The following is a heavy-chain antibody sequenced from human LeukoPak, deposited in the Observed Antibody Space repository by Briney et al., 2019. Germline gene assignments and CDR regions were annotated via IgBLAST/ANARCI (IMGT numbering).Heavy chain of an antibody. CDR3: AKDRGDTSFDY. J-gene: IGHJ4*02. CDR2: ISYDGSNK. V-gene: IGHV3-30*18. CDR1: GFTFSDYG. Sequence: GGSLRLSCAASGFTFSDYGMHWVRQAPGKGVEWVAVISYDGSNKYYADSVKGRFTISRDNSKNTLYLQMNSLRAEDTAVYYCAKDRGDTSFDYWGQGTLVTVSS. D-gene: IGHD3-10*01.